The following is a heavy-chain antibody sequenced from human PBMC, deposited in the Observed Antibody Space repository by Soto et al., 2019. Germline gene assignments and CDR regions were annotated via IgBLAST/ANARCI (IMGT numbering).Heavy chain of an antibody. CDR1: GFTFSSYA. D-gene: IGHD3-22*01. CDR3: AKVFYDSSGRYFDY. CDR2: ISGSGGST. Sequence: EVQLLESGGGLVQPGGSLRLSCAASGFTFSSYAMSWVRQAPGKGLGWVSTISGSGGSTFYADSVKGRFTISRDNSKNPLYLQMNSLRAEDTAVYYCAKVFYDSSGRYFDYWGQGTLVTVSS. V-gene: IGHV3-23*01. J-gene: IGHJ4*02.